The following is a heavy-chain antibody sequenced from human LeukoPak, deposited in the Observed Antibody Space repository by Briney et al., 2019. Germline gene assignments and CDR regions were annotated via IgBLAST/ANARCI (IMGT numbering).Heavy chain of an antibody. CDR1: GGSISSYY. Sequence: PSETLSLTCTVSGGSISSYYWSWIRQPPGKGLEWIGYIYYSGSTNYNPSLKSRVTISVDASKNQFSLKLSSVTAADTAVYYCARANGGRRIDYWGQGTLVTVSS. CDR2: IYYSGST. J-gene: IGHJ4*02. D-gene: IGHD4-23*01. V-gene: IGHV4-59*01. CDR3: ARANGGRRIDY.